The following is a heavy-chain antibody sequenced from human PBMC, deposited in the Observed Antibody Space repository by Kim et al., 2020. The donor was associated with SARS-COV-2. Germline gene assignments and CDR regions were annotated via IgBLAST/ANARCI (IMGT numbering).Heavy chain of an antibody. Sequence: SETLSLTCTVSGGSISSSSYYWGWIRQPPGKGLEWIGSIYYSGSTYYNPSLKSRVTISVDTSKNQFSLKLSSVTAADTAVYYCARVNVLRYFDWLLSPGYFDLWGRGPLVTVSS. CDR2: IYYSGST. V-gene: IGHV4-39*01. J-gene: IGHJ2*01. CDR3: ARVNVLRYFDWLLSPGYFDL. CDR1: GGSISSSSYY. D-gene: IGHD3-9*01.